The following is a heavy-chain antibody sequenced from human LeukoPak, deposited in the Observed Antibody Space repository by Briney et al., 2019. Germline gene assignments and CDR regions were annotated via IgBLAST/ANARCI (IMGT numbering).Heavy chain of an antibody. Sequence: PGGSLRLSCAASGFTFSSYAMSWVRQAPGKGLEWVSAISGSGGSTYYADSVKGRFTISRDNSRNTLYLQMNSLRAEDTALHYCAKDRIVVVAAPFDYWGQGTLVTVSS. CDR3: AKDRIVVVAAPFDY. CDR2: ISGSGGST. V-gene: IGHV3-23*01. J-gene: IGHJ4*02. CDR1: GFTFSSYA. D-gene: IGHD2-15*01.